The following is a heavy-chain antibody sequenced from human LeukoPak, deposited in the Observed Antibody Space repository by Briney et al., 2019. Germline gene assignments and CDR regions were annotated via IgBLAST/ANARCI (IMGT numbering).Heavy chain of an antibody. J-gene: IGHJ4*02. V-gene: IGHV3-48*01. CDR1: GFSITSYS. D-gene: IGHD6-13*01. CDR3: ARDRSSYYLDY. Sequence: GGSLRLSCVASGFSITSYSMNWVRQAPGKGPEWLSYISSVGSPIYYADSVKGRFTISRDIAKNSLFLQMNSLRPEDTAVYYCARDRSSYYLDYWGQGTLVTVSS. CDR2: ISSVGSPI.